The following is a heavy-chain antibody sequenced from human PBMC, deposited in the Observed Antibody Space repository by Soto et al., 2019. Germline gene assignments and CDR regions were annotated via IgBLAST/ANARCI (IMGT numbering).Heavy chain of an antibody. CDR3: AKAYGDYINVFDY. Sequence: GGSLRLSCAASGFTLSSYAMSWVRQAPGKGLEWVSAISGSGGSTYYADSVKGRFTISRDNSKNTLYLQMNSLRAEDTAVYYCAKAYGDYINVFDYWGQGTLVTVSS. J-gene: IGHJ4*02. CDR2: ISGSGGST. D-gene: IGHD4-17*01. CDR1: GFTLSSYA. V-gene: IGHV3-23*01.